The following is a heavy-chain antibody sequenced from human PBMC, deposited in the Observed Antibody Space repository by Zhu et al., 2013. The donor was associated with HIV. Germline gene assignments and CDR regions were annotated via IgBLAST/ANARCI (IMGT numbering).Heavy chain of an antibody. V-gene: IGHV1-46*01. D-gene: IGHD3-10*01. CDR1: GYNFIAFN. Sequence: QVLLVQSGAELREPRQSVNLSCLASGYNFIAFNLHWVRQAPGFGLEWMGMINPDGGKKVFSQNFQGRINMTSDTSSTTVFMELSSLRIEDTAVYYCVRVSIDVFGDYGSFDTWGQGTLVTVSS. CDR3: VRVSIDVFGDYGSFDT. CDR2: INPDGGKK. J-gene: IGHJ4*02.